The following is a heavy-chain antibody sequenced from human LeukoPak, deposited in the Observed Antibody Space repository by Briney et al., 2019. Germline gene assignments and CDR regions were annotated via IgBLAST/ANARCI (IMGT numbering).Heavy chain of an antibody. V-gene: IGHV3-7*02. CDR1: EFTFSLYR. J-gene: IGHJ4*02. Sequence: PGGSLRLSCAASEFTFSLYRMSWVRQAPGKGLEWLANINQDGSEKYYLYSVKGRFTTSRDNATKSLYLKLKSPRAEDTAVYDCARVDWYKIDYSGQGTLVPVSS. CDR2: INQDGSEK. D-gene: IGHD3-9*01. CDR3: ARVDWYKIDY.